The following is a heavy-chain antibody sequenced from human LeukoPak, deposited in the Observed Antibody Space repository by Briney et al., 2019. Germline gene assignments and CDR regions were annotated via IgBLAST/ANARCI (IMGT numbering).Heavy chain of an antibody. D-gene: IGHD3-22*01. CDR1: GYTFTSYD. Sequence: ASVKVSCKASGYTFTSYDIIWVRQATGQGLEWMGWLNPNSGNTGYAQKFQGRVTMTRNTSISTAYMELSSLRSEDTAVYYCARGADYYDSSGSQFDYWGQGTLVTVSS. CDR2: LNPNSGNT. CDR3: ARGADYYDSSGSQFDY. J-gene: IGHJ4*02. V-gene: IGHV1-8*01.